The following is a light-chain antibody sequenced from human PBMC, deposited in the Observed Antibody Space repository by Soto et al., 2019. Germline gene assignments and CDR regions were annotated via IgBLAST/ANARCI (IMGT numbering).Light chain of an antibody. Sequence: QSVLTQPPSVSAAPGQRVTISCSGSSSNIGGNSVSWYQQLPGTAPKLLIYDDDKRPSGIPDRFSGSRSGTSATLGITGFQTGDEADYYCGSWDSSLSAYVFGTGTKV. J-gene: IGLJ1*01. CDR3: GSWDSSLSAYV. CDR2: DDD. V-gene: IGLV1-51*01. CDR1: SSNIGGNS.